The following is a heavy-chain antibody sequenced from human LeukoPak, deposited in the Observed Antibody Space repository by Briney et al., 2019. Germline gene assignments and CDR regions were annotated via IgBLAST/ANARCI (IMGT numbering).Heavy chain of an antibody. D-gene: IGHD1-1*01. CDR1: GGTFSSYA. CDR3: ATPDRDDSLDY. CDR2: IIPILGIA. Sequence: ASVKVSCKASGGTFSSYAISWVRQAPGQGLEWMGRIIPILGIANYAQKFQGRVTITADKSTSTAYMELSSLRSEDTAVYYCATPDRDDSLDYWGQGTLVTVSS. J-gene: IGHJ4*02. V-gene: IGHV1-69*04.